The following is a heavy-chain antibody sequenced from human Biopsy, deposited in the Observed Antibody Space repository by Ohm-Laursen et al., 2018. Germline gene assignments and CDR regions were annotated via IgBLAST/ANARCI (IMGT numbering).Heavy chain of an antibody. D-gene: IGHD3-9*01. J-gene: IGHJ3*01. CDR1: GFSISINY. CDR2: ISWNSGSI. CDR3: ARGYYDIGTGYHYDVFDF. Sequence: SLRLSCAASGFSISINYMSWVRQAPGKGLEWISGISWNSGSIGYADSVKGRFTISRDNAKNSLYLQMNSLKAEDTALYYCARGYYDIGTGYHYDVFDFWGRGTLVTVSS. V-gene: IGHV3-9*01.